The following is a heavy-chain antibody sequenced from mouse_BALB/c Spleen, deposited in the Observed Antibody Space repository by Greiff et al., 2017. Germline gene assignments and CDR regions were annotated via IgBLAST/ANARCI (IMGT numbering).Heavy chain of an antibody. Sequence: EVKLMESGPGLVKPSQSLSLTCTVTGYSITSDYAWNWIRQFPGNKLEWMGYISYSGSTSYNPSLKSRISITRDTSKNQFFLQLNSVTTEDTATYYCARGDDGYSSWFAYWGQGTLVTVSA. V-gene: IGHV3-2*02. CDR2: ISYSGST. J-gene: IGHJ3*01. CDR1: GYSITSDYA. D-gene: IGHD2-3*01. CDR3: ARGDDGYSSWFAY.